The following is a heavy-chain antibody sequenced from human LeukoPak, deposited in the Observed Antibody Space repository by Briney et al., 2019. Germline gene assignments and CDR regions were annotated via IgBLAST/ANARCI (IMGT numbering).Heavy chain of an antibody. Sequence: ASVKVSCKVSGYTLTELSMHWVRQAPEKGLEWMGRFDPEDGKTIYAQNFQGRVTMTEDTSTDTAYMELSRLRSEDTAVYYCASLKYDSSNYFNVKAFDYWGQGTLVTVSS. V-gene: IGHV1-24*01. J-gene: IGHJ4*02. D-gene: IGHD3-22*01. CDR2: FDPEDGKT. CDR1: GYTLTELS. CDR3: ASLKYDSSNYFNVKAFDY.